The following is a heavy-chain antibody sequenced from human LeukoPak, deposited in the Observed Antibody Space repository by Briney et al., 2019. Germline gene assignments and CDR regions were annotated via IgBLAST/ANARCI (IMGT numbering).Heavy chain of an antibody. Sequence: QSGGSLRLSCATSGFTIGKSDMAWVRQAPGKGLEWVSGISRNSGSIGYADSVKGRFTISRDNAKNSLYLQMNSLRAEDTAVYYCAKEGFDSWGQGTLVTVSS. V-gene: IGHV3-9*01. CDR3: AKEGFDS. CDR2: ISRNSGSI. J-gene: IGHJ4*02. CDR1: GFTIGKSD.